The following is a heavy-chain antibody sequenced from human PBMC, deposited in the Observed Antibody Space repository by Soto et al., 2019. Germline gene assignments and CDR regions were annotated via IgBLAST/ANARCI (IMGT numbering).Heavy chain of an antibody. J-gene: IGHJ4*02. CDR3: ARENVEMATAYFDY. V-gene: IGHV4-59*01. Sequence: QVQLQESGPGLVKPSETLSLTCTVSGGSISSYYWSWIRQPPGKGLEWIGYIYYSGSTNYNPSLKSRVTISVDTSKNQCSLKLSSVTAADTAVYYCARENVEMATAYFDYWGQGTLVTVSS. D-gene: IGHD5-18*01. CDR1: GGSISSYY. CDR2: IYYSGST.